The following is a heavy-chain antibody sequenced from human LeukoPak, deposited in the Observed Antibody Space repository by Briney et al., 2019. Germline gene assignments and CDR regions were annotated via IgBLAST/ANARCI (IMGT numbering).Heavy chain of an antibody. Sequence: ASVKVSCKASGYTFTSYGISWVRQAPGQGLEWMGWISAYNGNTNYAQKLQGRVTMTTDTSTSTAYMELRSLRSDDTAVYYCARDLFVVVVAATGFPLDYWGQGTLVTVSS. J-gene: IGHJ4*02. V-gene: IGHV1-18*01. CDR3: ARDLFVVVVAATGFPLDY. CDR2: ISAYNGNT. CDR1: GYTFTSYG. D-gene: IGHD2-15*01.